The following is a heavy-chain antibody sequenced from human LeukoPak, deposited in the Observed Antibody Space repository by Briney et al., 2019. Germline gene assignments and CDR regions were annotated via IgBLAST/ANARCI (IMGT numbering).Heavy chain of an antibody. J-gene: IGHJ6*03. V-gene: IGHV4-59*12. CDR3: ARDRSGYDSTVTIYYYYYYMDV. D-gene: IGHD5-12*01. Sequence: PSETLSLTCTVSGGSISSYYWSWIRQPPGKGLEWIGYIYYSGSTNYNPSLKSRVTISVDTSKNQFSLKLSSVTAADTAVYYCARDRSGYDSTVTIYYYYYYMDVWGKGTTVTVSS. CDR2: IYYSGST. CDR1: GGSISSYY.